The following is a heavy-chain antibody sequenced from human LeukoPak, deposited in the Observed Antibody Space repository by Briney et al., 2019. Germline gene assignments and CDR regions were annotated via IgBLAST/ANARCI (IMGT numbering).Heavy chain of an antibody. CDR2: IYYSGST. J-gene: IGHJ6*02. Sequence: PSETLSLTCTVSGGSISSSTYYWGWIRQPPGKGLEWIGGIYYSGSTWYNPSLKSRVTISVDTSKNQFSLKLSSVTAADTAVYYCASGEVVAPADTDITSGMDVWGQGTTVTVSS. V-gene: IGHV4-39*01. D-gene: IGHD2-2*01. CDR1: GGSISSSTYY. CDR3: ASGEVVAPADTDITSGMDV.